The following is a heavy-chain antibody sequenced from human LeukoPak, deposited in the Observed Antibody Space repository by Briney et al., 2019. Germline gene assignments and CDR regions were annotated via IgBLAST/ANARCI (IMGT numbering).Heavy chain of an antibody. V-gene: IGHV4-38-2*02. D-gene: IGHD3-9*01. J-gene: IGHJ4*02. Sequence: SETLSLTCAVSGYSISSGYYWGWIRQPPGKGLEWIWSIYHSGSTYYNPSLKSRVTISVDTSKNQFSLKLSSVTAADTAVYYCAREGYDISDVLGFDYWGQGTLVTVSS. CDR2: IYHSGST. CDR3: AREGYDISDVLGFDY. CDR1: GYSISSGYY.